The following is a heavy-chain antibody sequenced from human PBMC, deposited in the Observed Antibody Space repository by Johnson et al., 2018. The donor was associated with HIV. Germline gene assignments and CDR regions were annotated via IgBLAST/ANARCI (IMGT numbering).Heavy chain of an antibody. Sequence: VQVLESGGGLVQPGGSLRLSCAASGFTVSSNYMSWVRQAPGKGLEWVSVIYSGGSTYYADSVKGRFTISRDNSKNTLYLQMNSLRAEDTAVYYCARPPYSGSYYDAFDIWGQGTMVTVSS. CDR2: IYSGGST. CDR3: ARPPYSGSYYDAFDI. V-gene: IGHV3-66*02. D-gene: IGHD1-26*01. CDR1: GFTVSSNY. J-gene: IGHJ3*02.